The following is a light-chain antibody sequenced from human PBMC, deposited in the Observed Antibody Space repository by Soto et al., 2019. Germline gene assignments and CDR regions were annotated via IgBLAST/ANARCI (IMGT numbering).Light chain of an antibody. V-gene: IGKV3D-20*02. CDR1: QSVSNNY. CDR3: QQRSNWIT. Sequence: EIVLTQSPGTLSLSPVERATLSCRASQSVSNNYLAWYQQKPGQAPRLLIYGASNRATGIPDRFSGSGSGTDFTLTISSLEPEDFAVYYCQQRSNWITFGQGTRLEI. CDR2: GAS. J-gene: IGKJ5*01.